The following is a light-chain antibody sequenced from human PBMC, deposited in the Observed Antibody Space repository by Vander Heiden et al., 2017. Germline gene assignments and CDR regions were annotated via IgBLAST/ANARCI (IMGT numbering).Light chain of an antibody. V-gene: IGLV3-21*02. CDR2: VAS. CDR3: QVQASRTDHVV. CDR1: NIGSKS. Sequence: SYVLTQPPSVSAAPGQTARMTCGGNNIGSKSVHWYQQKPGQDPVLVVYVASDRPSGIPERFAGSNSGKKDTPTLTMVVAGDKADDDCQVQASRTDHVVFGGGTKLTVL. J-gene: IGLJ2*01.